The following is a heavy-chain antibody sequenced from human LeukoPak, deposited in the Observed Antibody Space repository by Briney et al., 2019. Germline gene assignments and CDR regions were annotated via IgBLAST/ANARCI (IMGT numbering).Heavy chain of an antibody. J-gene: IGHJ1*01. CDR3: AREKGYYYDSSGYYSYAEYFQH. V-gene: IGHV3-21*01. Sequence: GGSLRLSCGASGFNFDSYSMNWVRQAPGKGLEWVSSISSSSSHIYYADSVKGRFTISRDNSKNTLYLQMNSLRAEDTAVYYCAREKGYYYDSSGYYSYAEYFQHWGQGTLVTVSS. CDR2: ISSSSSHI. D-gene: IGHD3-22*01. CDR1: GFNFDSYS.